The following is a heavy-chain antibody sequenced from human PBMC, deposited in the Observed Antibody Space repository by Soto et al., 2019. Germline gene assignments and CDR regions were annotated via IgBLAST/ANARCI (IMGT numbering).Heavy chain of an antibody. CDR3: ARDTGYDHDAFDI. D-gene: IGHD5-12*01. V-gene: IGHV1-46*01. Sequence: QVQLVQSGAEVKKPGASVKVSCKASGYSFITSYHMHWVRQAPGQGLEWMGIINPTGSMTRYSQKFQGGLTMTRDTSTATDYMELSNLTSDDTAVYFCARDTGYDHDAFDIWGQGTRVTVSS. J-gene: IGHJ3*02. CDR2: INPTGSMT. CDR1: GYSFITSYH.